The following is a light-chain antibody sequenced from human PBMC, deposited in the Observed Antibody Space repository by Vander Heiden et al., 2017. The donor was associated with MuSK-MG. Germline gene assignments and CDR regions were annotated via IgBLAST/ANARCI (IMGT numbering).Light chain of an antibody. V-gene: IGKV3-11*01. J-gene: IGKJ1*01. CDR2: DAS. CDR1: QSVSND. CDR3: RQRSNWPWT. Sequence: EIVLTQSPAPLALSPGERATLSCRARQSVSNDLAWFQHKPGQAPRLLIYDASNRATGIPARFSGSGSGTDFTLTISSLEPEDFAVYYCRQRSNWPWTFGQGTKVEIK.